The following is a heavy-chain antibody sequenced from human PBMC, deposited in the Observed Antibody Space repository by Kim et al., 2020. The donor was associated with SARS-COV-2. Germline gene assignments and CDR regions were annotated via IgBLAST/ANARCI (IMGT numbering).Heavy chain of an antibody. D-gene: IGHD1-26*01. Sequence: GGSLRLSCKVSGFIFDDYVMSWVRQAPGRGLEWISIINWNGVTTTYADSVKGRFRISRDNAENSLYLQMESLRANDTALYYCARNSLPKPHYYFALWGRG. V-gene: IGHV3-20*04. CDR3: ARNSLPKPHYYFAL. J-gene: IGHJ2*01. CDR2: INWNGVTT. CDR1: GFIFDDYV.